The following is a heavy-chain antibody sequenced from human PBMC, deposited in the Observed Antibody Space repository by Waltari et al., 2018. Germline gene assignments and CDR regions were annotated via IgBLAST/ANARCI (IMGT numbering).Heavy chain of an antibody. CDR1: GFNFSSYG. CDR3: AKDRSSSWYYFDY. CDR2: ISYDGSNK. Sequence: QVQLVESGGGVVQPGRSLRLSCAASGFNFSSYGMHWVRQAPGKGLEWVAVISYDGSNKYYADSVKGRFTISRDNSKNTLYLQMNSLRAEDTAVYYCAKDRSSSWYYFDYWGQGTLVTVSS. J-gene: IGHJ4*02. V-gene: IGHV3-30*18. D-gene: IGHD6-13*01.